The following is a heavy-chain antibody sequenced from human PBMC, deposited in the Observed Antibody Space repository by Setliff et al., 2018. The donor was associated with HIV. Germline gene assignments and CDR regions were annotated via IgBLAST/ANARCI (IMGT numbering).Heavy chain of an antibody. V-gene: IGHV1-69*05. D-gene: IGHD6-13*01. Sequence: SVKVSCKASGVTFSNYPITWVRQAPGQGLEWMGRIIPIFDTGDYAQKLQGRVTMTTDTSTTIAYMELRSLRSDDTAVYYCARGHSSSWTGWFDPWGQGTLVTVSS. CDR2: IIPIFDTG. CDR3: ARGHSSSWTGWFDP. CDR1: GVTFSNYP. J-gene: IGHJ5*02.